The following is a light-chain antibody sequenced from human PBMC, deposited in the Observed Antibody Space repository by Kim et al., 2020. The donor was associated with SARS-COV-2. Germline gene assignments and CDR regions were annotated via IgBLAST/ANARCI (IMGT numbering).Light chain of an antibody. Sequence: SPGDTATLSCRASQSLSGNLAWYQQKPGQAPRLLIYGASTRATGIPARFSGSGSATDFTLTIRGLQSEDSAVYYCQQYNKWPPLTFGGGTKVDIK. J-gene: IGKJ4*01. V-gene: IGKV3-15*01. CDR2: GAS. CDR3: QQYNKWPPLT. CDR1: QSLSGN.